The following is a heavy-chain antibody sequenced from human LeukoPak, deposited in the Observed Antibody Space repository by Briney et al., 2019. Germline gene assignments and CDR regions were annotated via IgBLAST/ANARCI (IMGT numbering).Heavy chain of an antibody. J-gene: IGHJ4*02. CDR2: IYYSGST. D-gene: IGHD6-19*01. Sequence: SETLSLTCTVSGGSISSSNYYWGWIRQPPGRGLEWIGNIYYSGSTYYKPSLKTRVTISVDTSKNQFSLKLTSVTAADTAVYYCARHASVDGNWPRPLDYWGQGSLVTVSS. CDR3: ARHASVDGNWPRPLDY. CDR1: GGSISSSNYY. V-gene: IGHV4-39*01.